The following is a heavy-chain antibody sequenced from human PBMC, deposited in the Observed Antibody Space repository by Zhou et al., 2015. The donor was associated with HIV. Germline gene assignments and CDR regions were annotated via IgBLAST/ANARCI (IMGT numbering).Heavy chain of an antibody. CDR3: ASGERVYYYGSGSSQLIEYFQH. Sequence: QVQLVQSGAEVKKPGSSVKVSCKASGGTFSSYAISWVRQAPGQGLEWMGGIIPIFGTANYAQKFQGRVTITADESTSTAYMELSSLRSEDTAVYYCASGERVYYYGSGSSQLIEYFQHWGQGTLVTVSS. J-gene: IGHJ1*01. V-gene: IGHV1-69*12. CDR1: GGTFSSYA. D-gene: IGHD3-10*01. CDR2: IIPIFGTA.